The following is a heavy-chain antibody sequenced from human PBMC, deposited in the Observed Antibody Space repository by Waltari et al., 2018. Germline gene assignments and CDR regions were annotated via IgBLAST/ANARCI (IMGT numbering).Heavy chain of an antibody. V-gene: IGHV4-59*11. J-gene: IGHJ5*02. CDR3: AREDDYYDSSGYYGP. CDR2: TYYSGSP. Sequence: QVQLQESGPGLVKPSETLSLTCTVSGGSLRRHYWRWIRQPPGKGLEWSGYTYYSGSPNYNPSLKSRVTISVDTSKNQFSLKLSSVTAADTAVYYCAREDDYYDSSGYYGPWGQGTLVTVSS. D-gene: IGHD3-22*01. CDR1: GGSLRRHY.